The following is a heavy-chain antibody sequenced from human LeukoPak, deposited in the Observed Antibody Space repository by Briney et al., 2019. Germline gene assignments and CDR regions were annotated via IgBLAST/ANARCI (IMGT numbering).Heavy chain of an antibody. V-gene: IGHV4-39*01. CDR3: ARHAVNYYDGTGYPHWFDP. CDR1: GGPISSSSYY. J-gene: IGHJ5*02. CDR2: IYYSGST. Sequence: SETLSLTCTVSGGPISSSSYYWGWIRQPPGKGLEWIGSIYYSGSTYYKSSLKSRITISVDTSKKEVSLELSSVTAADTAVYYCARHAVNYYDGTGYPHWFDPWGQGTLVTVSS. D-gene: IGHD3-22*01.